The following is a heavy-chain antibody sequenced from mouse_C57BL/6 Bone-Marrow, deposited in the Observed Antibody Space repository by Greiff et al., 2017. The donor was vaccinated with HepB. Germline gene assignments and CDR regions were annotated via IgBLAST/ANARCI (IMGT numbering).Heavy chain of an antibody. CDR2: INPNNGGT. Sequence: EVQLQQSGPELVKPGASVKMSCKASGYTFTDYNMHWVKQSHGKSLEWIGYINPNNGGTSYNQKFKGKATLTVNKSSSTAYMELRSLTSEDAAVYYCASFYGYATGFAYWGQGTLVTVSA. CDR1: GYTFTDYN. J-gene: IGHJ3*01. D-gene: IGHD2-2*01. CDR3: ASFYGYATGFAY. V-gene: IGHV1-22*01.